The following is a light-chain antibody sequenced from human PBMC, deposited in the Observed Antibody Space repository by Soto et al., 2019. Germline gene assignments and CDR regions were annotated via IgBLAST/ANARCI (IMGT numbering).Light chain of an antibody. Sequence: EIVLMQSPGTLSLSPGERATLSCRASQSVRSNYLAWYQQKPGQAPRLLIYGASARATGIPARFSGSGSGTDFSLTISSPQSEDFGIYYCHQYNNWPLTFGQGTKVDIK. CDR3: HQYNNWPLT. V-gene: IGKV3D-15*01. CDR1: QSVRSN. J-gene: IGKJ1*01. CDR2: GAS.